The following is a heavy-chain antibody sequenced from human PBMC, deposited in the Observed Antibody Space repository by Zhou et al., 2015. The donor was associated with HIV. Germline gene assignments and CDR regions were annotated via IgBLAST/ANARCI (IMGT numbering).Heavy chain of an antibody. CDR3: AREGWGSWYFDL. CDR1: GGTFSNDG. V-gene: IGHV1-69*06. CDR2: VIPVLGTT. Sequence: QVQLVQSGTDVRKPGSSVKVSCQASGGTFSNDGISWVRQAPGQGLEWMGGVIPVLGTTKYAQKFQGRVTITADRSTSTAYLELRSVRSEDTAVYYCAREGWGSWYFDLWGRGTLVTVSS. J-gene: IGHJ2*01. D-gene: IGHD7-27*01.